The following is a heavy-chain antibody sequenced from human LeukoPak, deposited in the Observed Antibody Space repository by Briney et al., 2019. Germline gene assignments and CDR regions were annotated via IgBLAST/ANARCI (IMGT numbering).Heavy chain of an antibody. Sequence: PSETLSLTCTVSGGSISSSSYYWGWIRQPPGKGLEWIGSIYYSGSTYYNPSLKSRVTISVYTPKNQFSLKLSSVTAADTAVYYCARDFEYYYGSGSYPRLNWFDPWGQGTLVTVSS. D-gene: IGHD3-10*01. CDR1: GGSISSSSYY. CDR3: ARDFEYYYGSGSYPRLNWFDP. V-gene: IGHV4-39*07. CDR2: IYYSGST. J-gene: IGHJ5*02.